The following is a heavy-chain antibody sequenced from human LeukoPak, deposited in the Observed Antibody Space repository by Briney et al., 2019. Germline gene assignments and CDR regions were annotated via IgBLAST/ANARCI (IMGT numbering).Heavy chain of an antibody. CDR1: GFTFSNAW. CDR2: IQRKTDGGTT. J-gene: IGHJ4*02. D-gene: IGHD3-16*02. CDR3: TTEIMITFGGVIVIPSY. V-gene: IGHV3-15*01. Sequence: GGSLRLSCAASGFTFSNAWMNWVRQAPGTGLEWVGRIQRKTDGGTTEYAAPVKGRFTISRDDSKNTVYLQMNSLKTEDTAVYYCTTEIMITFGGVIVIPSYWGQGTLVTVSS.